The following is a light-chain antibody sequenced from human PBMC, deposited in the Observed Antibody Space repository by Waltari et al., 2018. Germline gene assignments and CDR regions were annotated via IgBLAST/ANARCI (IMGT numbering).Light chain of an antibody. CDR3: SSYTSSSTYV. CDR2: DVS. CDR1: SSDVGGYNY. Sequence: QSALTQPASVSGSPGQWITISCTGTSSDVGGYNYVSWYQQHPGKAPKLMIYDVSKRPSGVFNRFSGSKSGITASLTISGLQAEDEADYYCSSYTSSSTYVFGTGTKVTVL. J-gene: IGLJ1*01. V-gene: IGLV2-14*01.